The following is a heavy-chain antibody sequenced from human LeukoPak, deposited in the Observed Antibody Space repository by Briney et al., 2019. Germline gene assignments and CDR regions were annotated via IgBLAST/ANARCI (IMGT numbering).Heavy chain of an antibody. CDR1: GFTFSPYW. D-gene: IGHD3-16*01. CDR2: IKPDGSDM. V-gene: IGHV3-7*01. J-gene: IGHJ4*02. CDR3: AKGGDH. Sequence: GGSLRLSRAASGFTFSPYWMIWVRQAPGKGLEWVANIKPDGSDMYYVDSVKGRFTVSRDNARNSLYLQMNSLRVEDTAVYYCAKGGDHWGQGTLVTVSS.